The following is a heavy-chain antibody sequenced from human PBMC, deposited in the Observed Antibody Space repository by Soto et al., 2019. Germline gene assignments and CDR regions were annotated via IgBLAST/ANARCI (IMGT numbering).Heavy chain of an antibody. CDR1: GFTFSSYA. J-gene: IGHJ4*02. CDR2: ISGSGGST. D-gene: IGHD5-18*01. CDR3: AKDQGDTGGAYFDY. V-gene: IGHV3-23*01. Sequence: GGSLRLSCAASGFTFSSYAMSWVRQAPGKGLEWVSAISGSGGSTYYADSVKGRFTISSDNSKNTLYLQMNSLRAEDTAVYYCAKDQGDTGGAYFDYWGQGTLVTVSS.